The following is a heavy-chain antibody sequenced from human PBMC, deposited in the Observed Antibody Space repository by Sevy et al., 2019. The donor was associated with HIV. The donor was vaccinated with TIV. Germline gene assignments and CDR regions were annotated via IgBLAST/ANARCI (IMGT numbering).Heavy chain of an antibody. V-gene: IGHV3-23*01. CDR1: GFTFSSYA. CDR2: ISGSGGST. J-gene: IGHJ3*02. D-gene: IGHD3-22*01. CDR3: AKEYTYYYDTLDAFDT. Sequence: GGSLRLSCAASGFTFSSYAMSWVRQAPGKGLEWVSAISGSGGSTYYADSVKGRFTISRDNSKNTLYLQMNSLRAEDTAVYYCAKEYTYYYDTLDAFDTWGQGTMVTVSS.